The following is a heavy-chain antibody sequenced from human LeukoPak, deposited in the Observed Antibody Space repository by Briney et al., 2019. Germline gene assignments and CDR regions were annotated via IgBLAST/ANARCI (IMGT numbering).Heavy chain of an antibody. CDR1: GYSISTNYY. J-gene: IGHJ4*02. CDR3: ARHTYGYDLYYFDY. D-gene: IGHD5-18*01. CDR2: IYHSGSA. Sequence: SETLSLTCSVSGYSISTNYYWSWIRQPPGKGLEWIGSIYHSGSAYYNPSLKSRVTISIDTSKNQMSLRVNSVTAADTAVYYCARHTYGYDLYYFDYWGQGTLVTVSS. V-gene: IGHV4-38-2*02.